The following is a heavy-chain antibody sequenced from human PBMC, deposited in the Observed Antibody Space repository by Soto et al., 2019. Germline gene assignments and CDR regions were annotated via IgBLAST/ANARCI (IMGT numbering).Heavy chain of an antibody. Sequence: QVQLVESGGGVVQPGGSLRLSCAASGFTFSSNPMHWVRQTPGGGLEWVALISYDGINKHHADSVKGRFTISRDKSRSTLYLQMDSLRTEDTAVYYCARKVSGWYQYFYYWGQGTLVTVSS. J-gene: IGHJ4*02. CDR2: ISYDGINK. V-gene: IGHV3-30-3*01. D-gene: IGHD6-19*01. CDR1: GFTFSSNP. CDR3: ARKVSGWYQYFYY.